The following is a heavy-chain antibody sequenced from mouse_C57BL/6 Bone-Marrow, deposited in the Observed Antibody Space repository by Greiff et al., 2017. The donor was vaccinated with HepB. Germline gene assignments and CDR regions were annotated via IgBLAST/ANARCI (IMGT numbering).Heavy chain of an antibody. CDR1: GYTFTDYY. V-gene: IGHV1-26*01. CDR2: INPNNGGT. D-gene: IGHD1-2*01. Sequence: EVQLQQSGPELVKPGASVKISCKASGYTFTDYYMNWVKQSHGKSLEWIGDINPNNGGTSYNQKFKGKATLTVDKSSSTAYMELRSLTSEDSAVYYCAREILRPHFDYWGQGTTLTVSS. J-gene: IGHJ2*01. CDR3: AREILRPHFDY.